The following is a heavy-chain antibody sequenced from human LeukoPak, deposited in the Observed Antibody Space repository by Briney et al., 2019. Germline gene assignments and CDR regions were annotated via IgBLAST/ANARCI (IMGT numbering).Heavy chain of an antibody. CDR2: IYHSGST. Sequence: SETLSLTCTVSGGSISNYYWGWIRQPPGRGLEWIETIYHSGSTYYNPSLKSRVTISVDTSKNQFSLKLSSVTAADTAVYYCARYDVWGTYRAFDYWGQGTLVTVSS. J-gene: IGHJ4*02. CDR3: ARYDVWGTYRAFDY. D-gene: IGHD3-16*02. V-gene: IGHV4-38-2*02. CDR1: GGSISNYY.